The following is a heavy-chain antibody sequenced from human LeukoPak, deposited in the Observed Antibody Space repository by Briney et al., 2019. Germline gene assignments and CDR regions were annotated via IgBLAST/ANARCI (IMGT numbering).Heavy chain of an antibody. J-gene: IGHJ4*02. CDR1: GYTFTGYY. CDR2: FDPDHGNI. Sequence: GASVKVSCKASGYTFTGYYMHWVRQAPGQGLEWMGGFDPDHGNIIYAQKFKGRVTMTEDTSTDTAYMELSSLRSEDTAVYYCATDLRWGQGTLVTVSS. V-gene: IGHV1-24*01. CDR3: ATDLR.